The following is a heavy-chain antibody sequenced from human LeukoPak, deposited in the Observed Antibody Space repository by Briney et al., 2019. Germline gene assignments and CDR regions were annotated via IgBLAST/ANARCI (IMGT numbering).Heavy chain of an antibody. V-gene: IGHV5-51*01. CDR3: ARTYCGGDCYYSYFDY. Sequence: GESLKISCKGSGYSFTTYWIGWVRQMPGKGLEWMGIIYPGDSDTTYSPSFQGQVTIPADKSISTAYLQWSSLKASDTAMYYCARTYCGGDCYYSYFDYWGQGTLVTVSS. CDR1: GYSFTTYW. D-gene: IGHD2-21*02. J-gene: IGHJ4*02. CDR2: IYPGDSDT.